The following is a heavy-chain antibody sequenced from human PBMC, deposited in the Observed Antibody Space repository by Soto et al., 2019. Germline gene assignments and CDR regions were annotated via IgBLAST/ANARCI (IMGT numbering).Heavy chain of an antibody. Sequence: SETLSLTCTVSGGSISSYYWSWIRQPPGKGLEWIGYIYYSGSTNYNPSLKSRVTISVDTSKNQFSLKLSSVTAADTAVYYCARAMYYDFWSGPPQYYYYYGMDVWGQGTTVTVSS. CDR3: ARAMYYDFWSGPPQYYYYYGMDV. V-gene: IGHV4-59*01. J-gene: IGHJ6*02. D-gene: IGHD3-3*01. CDR2: IYYSGST. CDR1: GGSISSYY.